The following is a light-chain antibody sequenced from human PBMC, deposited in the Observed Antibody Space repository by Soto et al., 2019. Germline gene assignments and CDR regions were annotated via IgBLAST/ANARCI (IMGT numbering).Light chain of an antibody. CDR3: QQYGSSCT. J-gene: IGKJ3*01. V-gene: IGKV3-20*01. CDR2: GAS. CDR1: QSVSSSY. Sequence: EIVLTQSPGTLSLSPGERATLSCRASQSVSSSYLAWYQQKPGQAPRLLIYGASSRATGIPDRFSGSGSGTDFTLTSSRLEPEDFAVYYCQQYGSSCTFGPGTKVDIK.